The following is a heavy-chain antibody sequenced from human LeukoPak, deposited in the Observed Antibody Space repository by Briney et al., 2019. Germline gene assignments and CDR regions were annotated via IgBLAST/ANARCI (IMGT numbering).Heavy chain of an antibody. CDR1: GGSLSSSTYY. D-gene: IGHD6-13*01. CDR2: IYNSGST. V-gene: IGHV4-39*01. J-gene: IGHJ5*02. Sequence: SETLSLTCSVSGGSLSSSTYYWGWIRQPPGKGLEWIGNIYNSGSTYYNPSLKSRVTISVDTSKNQCSLQLSSVTAADTAVYYCARQAYSSNLGWFDPWGQGTLVTVSS. CDR3: ARQAYSSNLGWFDP.